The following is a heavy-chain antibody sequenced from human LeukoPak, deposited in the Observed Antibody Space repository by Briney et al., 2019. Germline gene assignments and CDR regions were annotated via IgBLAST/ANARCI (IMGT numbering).Heavy chain of an antibody. V-gene: IGHV4-34*01. CDR1: GGSFSGYY. CDR3: ARGGCSAGSCYSAGYDY. CDR2: INHRGST. Sequence: SETLSLTCAAYGGSFSGYYWTWIRQPPGKGLEWIEEINHRGSTNYNPSLKRRSTISVDTSKNQFSLRLTSVTAADTAVYYCARGGCSAGSCYSAGYDYWGQGTLVTVSS. J-gene: IGHJ4*02. D-gene: IGHD2-15*01.